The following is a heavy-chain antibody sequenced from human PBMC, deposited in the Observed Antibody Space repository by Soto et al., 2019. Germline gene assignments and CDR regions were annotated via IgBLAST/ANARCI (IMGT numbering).Heavy chain of an antibody. V-gene: IGHV1-69*06. CDR3: ARGRLTATKSGARGAFEI. Sequence: QVQLVQSGAEVQKPGSSVKVSCKASGGTLDSQGISWFRQAPAQGLEWMGRITPVSETANYAQRFQGRVTITADKSTSTAYMELSGLKSDDTAVYYCARGRLTATKSGARGAFEIWGQGTMIIVSS. CDR2: ITPVSETA. CDR1: GGTLDSQG. D-gene: IGHD1-26*01. J-gene: IGHJ3*02.